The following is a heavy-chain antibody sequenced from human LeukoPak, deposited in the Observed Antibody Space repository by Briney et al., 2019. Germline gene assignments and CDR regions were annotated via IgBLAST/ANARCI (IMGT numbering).Heavy chain of an antibody. V-gene: IGHV4-30-4*01. J-gene: IGHJ4*02. Sequence: SETLSLTCAVSGGSIRSGDYFWSWIREPPGKGLEWIEHIHYSGNTYYNPSLKSRFSISVDTSKIQFSLKLSSVTAADTAVYYCARENNDYGGKKAFDYWGQGTLVTVSS. CDR1: GGSIRSGDYF. CDR2: IHYSGNT. D-gene: IGHD4-23*01. CDR3: ARENNDYGGKKAFDY.